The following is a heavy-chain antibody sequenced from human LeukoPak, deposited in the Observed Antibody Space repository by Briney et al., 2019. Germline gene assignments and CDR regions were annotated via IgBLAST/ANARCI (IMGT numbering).Heavy chain of an antibody. V-gene: IGHV3-30*04. Sequence: VGSLRLSCAASGFTFSSYAMHWVRQAPGKGLGWGAVISYDGSNKYYADSVKGRFTISRDNSKNTLYLQMNSLRAEDTAVYYCARDRDVRYSIGWLDYWGQGTLVTVSS. CDR2: ISYDGSNK. CDR1: GFTFSSYA. J-gene: IGHJ4*02. CDR3: ARDRDVRYSIGWLDY. D-gene: IGHD6-19*01.